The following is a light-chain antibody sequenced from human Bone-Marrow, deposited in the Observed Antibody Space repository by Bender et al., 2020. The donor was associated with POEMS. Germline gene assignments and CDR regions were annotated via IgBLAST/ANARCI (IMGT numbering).Light chain of an antibody. J-gene: IGLJ3*02. CDR2: QDT. V-gene: IGLV3-1*01. Sequence: SYALTQPPSVSVSPGQPASITCSADKLGGKYVSWYQRKPGQSPMLVIYQDTRRPSGIPERFSGSNSGNTATLTISGTQAMDEADYYCSSFAGHNNWGVFGGGTKLTVL. CDR3: SSFAGHNNWGV. CDR1: KLGGKY.